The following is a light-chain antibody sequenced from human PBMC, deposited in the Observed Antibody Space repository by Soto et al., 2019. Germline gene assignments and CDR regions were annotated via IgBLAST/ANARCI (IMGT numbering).Light chain of an antibody. Sequence: QSSLAQPASVSGSRGQSFTLSCTLTSGFVGSFSLVSCYQQHPAKAPKVIISKCHRRPSGSPDRFSGSSSVNSASLTTSRLQAYDEADYYCCLYIGVTTYVFGAGTKVTVL. CDR2: KCH. CDR3: CLYIGVTTYV. V-gene: IGLV2-23*01. CDR1: SGFVGSFSL. J-gene: IGLJ1*01.